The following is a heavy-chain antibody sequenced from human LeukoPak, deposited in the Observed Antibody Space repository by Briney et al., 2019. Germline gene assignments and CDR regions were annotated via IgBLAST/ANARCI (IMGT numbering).Heavy chain of an antibody. CDR1: GGSISSSSYY. V-gene: IGHV4-39*01. Sequence: ASETLSLTCTVSGGSISSSSYYWGWIRQPPGKGLDWIGIINYRGNTYYNPSLKSRVTISVDTSKNQFSLKLSSVTAADTAVYYCARRDSYSSGYYYFDYWGQGTLVTVSS. CDR2: INYRGNT. J-gene: IGHJ4*02. CDR3: ARRDSYSSGYYYFDY. D-gene: IGHD3-22*01.